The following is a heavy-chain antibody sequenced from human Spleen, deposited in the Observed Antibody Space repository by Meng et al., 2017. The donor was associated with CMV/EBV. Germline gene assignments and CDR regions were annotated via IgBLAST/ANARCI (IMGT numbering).Heavy chain of an antibody. V-gene: IGHV3-43D*04. J-gene: IGHJ4*02. CDR1: GFTFDDYA. CDR3: ARDRGFSYEVREEGH. Sequence: GGSLRLSCAASGFTFDDYAMHWVRQAPGKGLEWLSLISWDGGSTYYADSVKGRFTISRDNAKNSLHLQMNSLRVEDTAVYYCARDRGFSYEVREEGHWGQGTLVTVSS. CDR2: ISWDGGST. D-gene: IGHD5-18*01.